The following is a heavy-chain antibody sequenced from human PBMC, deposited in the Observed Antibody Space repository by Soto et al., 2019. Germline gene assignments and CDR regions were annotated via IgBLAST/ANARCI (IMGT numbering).Heavy chain of an antibody. J-gene: IGHJ4*02. CDR2: IYYSGST. Sequence: QVQLQESGPGLVKPSETLSLTCTVSGGSISSYYWSWIRQPPGKGLEWIGYIYYSGSTNYNPSLKSRVTISVDTSKNQFSLKLSSVTAADTAVYYCARLGLGQYYFDYWGQRTLVTVSS. CDR3: ARLGLGQYYFDY. D-gene: IGHD3-16*01. CDR1: GGSISSYY. V-gene: IGHV4-59*01.